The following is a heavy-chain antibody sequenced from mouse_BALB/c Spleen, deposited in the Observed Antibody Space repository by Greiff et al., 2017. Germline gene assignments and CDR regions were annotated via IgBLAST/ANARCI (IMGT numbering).Heavy chain of an antibody. CDR2: ISSGGSYT. J-gene: IGHJ2*01. D-gene: IGHD1-1*01. CDR1: GFTFSSYA. CDR3: ARKTTVVAPYFDY. V-gene: IGHV5-9-4*01. Sequence: EVKVVESGGGLVKPGGSLKLSCAASGFTFSSYAMSWVRQSPEKRLEWVAEISSGGSYTYYPDTVTGRFTISRDNAKNTLYLEMSSLRSEDTAMYYCARKTTVVAPYFDYWGQGTTRTVSS.